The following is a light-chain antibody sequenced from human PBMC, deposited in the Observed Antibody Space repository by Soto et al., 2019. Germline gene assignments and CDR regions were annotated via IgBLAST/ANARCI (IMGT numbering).Light chain of an antibody. CDR3: QQYNSYSGT. CDR2: ATS. Sequence: DIQLTQSPSFLSASVGDRATITCRASQGISSYLAWYQQKPGKAPKLLIYATSTLQSGVPLRFSGSGSGTSFTLTISSLQPDDFATYYCQQYNSYSGTFGQGTKVDIK. CDR1: QGISSY. J-gene: IGKJ1*01. V-gene: IGKV1-9*01.